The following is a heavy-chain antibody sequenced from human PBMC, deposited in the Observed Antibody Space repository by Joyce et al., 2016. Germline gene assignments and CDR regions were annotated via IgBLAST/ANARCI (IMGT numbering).Heavy chain of an antibody. D-gene: IGHD3-3*01. J-gene: IGHJ4*02. CDR2: ITVDGRNR. CDR1: GLRFRSIG. CDR3: VKESVYFRGNYFAA. V-gene: IGHV3-30*13. Sequence: QVQLVRSGGGMAQRGESQTLGGSASGLRFRSIGMQWVRRDPGNGLEWVVGITVDGRNRNYRDSMKRRFIISRGNSKNRLFLQMSSLRAEDTAVYDCVKESVYFRGNYFAAWGQGTLVTVSS.